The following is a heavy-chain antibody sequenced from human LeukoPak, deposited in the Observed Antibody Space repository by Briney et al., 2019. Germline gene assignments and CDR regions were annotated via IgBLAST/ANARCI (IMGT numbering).Heavy chain of an antibody. CDR3: ARGFTAVGFDY. V-gene: IGHV4-34*01. D-gene: IGHD5-18*01. Sequence: SETLSLTCAVYGGSFSGYYWSWIRQPPGKGLEWIGEINHSGSTNYNPSLKSRVTISVDTSKNQFSLELSSVTAADTAVYYCARGFTAVGFDYWGQGTLVTVSS. J-gene: IGHJ4*02. CDR1: GGSFSGYY. CDR2: INHSGST.